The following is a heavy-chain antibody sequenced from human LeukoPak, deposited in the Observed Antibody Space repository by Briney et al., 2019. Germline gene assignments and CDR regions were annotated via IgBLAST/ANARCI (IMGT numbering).Heavy chain of an antibody. V-gene: IGHV1-18*01. Sequence: ASVKVSCKASGYTFTSYGISWVRQAPGQGLEWMGWISAYNGNTNYAQKLQGRVTMTTDTSTSTAYMELRSLRSDDTAVYYCARDTYYYDSSGYYYMPFDYWGQGTLVTVSS. CDR2: ISAYNGNT. D-gene: IGHD3-22*01. J-gene: IGHJ4*02. CDR3: ARDTYYYDSSGYYYMPFDY. CDR1: GYTFTSYG.